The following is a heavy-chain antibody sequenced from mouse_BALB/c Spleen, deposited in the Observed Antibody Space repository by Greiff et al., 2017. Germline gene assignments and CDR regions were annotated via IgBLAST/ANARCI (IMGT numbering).Heavy chain of an antibody. CDR1: GFNIKDTY. J-gene: IGHJ2*01. V-gene: IGHV14-3*02. D-gene: IGHD1-1*01. CDR3: ASLITTDY. CDR2: IDPANGNT. Sequence: VQLQQSGAELVKPGASVKLSCTASGFNIKDTYMHWVKQRPEQGLEWIGRIDPANGNTKYDPKFQGKATITVDTSSNTAYLQLSSLTSEDTAVYYCASLITTDYWGQGTTLTVSS.